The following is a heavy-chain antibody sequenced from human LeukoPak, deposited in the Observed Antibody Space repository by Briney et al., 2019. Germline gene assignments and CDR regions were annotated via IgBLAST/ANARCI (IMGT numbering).Heavy chain of an antibody. V-gene: IGHV4-59*01. CDR3: ARWYCSSTTCYHMDV. Sequence: SETLSLTCTVSGGSINSYYWSWIRQPPGKGLEYIGHIYYSGNTDYNPALKSRVTISVDTSKNQFSLNLSSVTAADTAVYYCARWYCSSTTCYHMDVWGKGTTVTVSS. D-gene: IGHD2/OR15-2a*01. CDR2: IYYSGNT. CDR1: GGSINSYY. J-gene: IGHJ6*03.